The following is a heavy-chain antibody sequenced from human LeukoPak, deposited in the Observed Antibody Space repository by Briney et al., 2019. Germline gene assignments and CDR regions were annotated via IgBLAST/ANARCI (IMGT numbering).Heavy chain of an antibody. CDR3: ARSAGGVPYCGGNCYSPPSHYYYMDV. V-gene: IGHV1-69*13. Sequence: SVKVSCKAPGYTFTGYYMHWVRQAPGQGLEWMGGIISMFATATYAQKFQGRVTITADEFTTTAYMELSSLRSEDTAVYYCARSAGGVPYCGGNCYSPPSHYYYMDVWGRGTTVTVSS. CDR2: IISMFATA. D-gene: IGHD2-21*01. J-gene: IGHJ6*03. CDR1: GYTFTGYY.